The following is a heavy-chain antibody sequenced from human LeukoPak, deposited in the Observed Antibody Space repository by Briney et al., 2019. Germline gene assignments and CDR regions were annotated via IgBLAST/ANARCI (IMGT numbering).Heavy chain of an antibody. CDR3: ARVPGVIGSSPDTDAFDI. CDR2: IYYSGST. V-gene: IGHV4-39*07. CDR1: GGSISSSSYY. J-gene: IGHJ3*02. Sequence: PSETLSLTCTVSGGSISSSSYYWGWIRQPPGKGLEWIGSIYYSGSTYYNPSLKSRVTISVDTSKNQFSLKLSSVTAADTAVYYCARVPGVIGSSPDTDAFDIWGQGTMVTVSS. D-gene: IGHD6-13*01.